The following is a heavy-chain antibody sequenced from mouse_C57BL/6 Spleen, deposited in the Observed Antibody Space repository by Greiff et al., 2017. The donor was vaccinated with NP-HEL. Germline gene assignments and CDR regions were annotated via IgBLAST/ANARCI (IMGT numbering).Heavy chain of an antibody. CDR2: INPYNGGT. CDR1: GYTFTDYY. CDR3: ARWLHYFDY. J-gene: IGHJ2*01. V-gene: IGHV1-19*01. D-gene: IGHD2-2*01. Sequence: EVKLQESGPVLVKPGASVKMSCKASGYTFTDYYMNWVKQSHGKSLEWIGVINPYNGGTSYNQKFKGKATLTVDKSSSTAYMELNSLTSEDSAVYYCARWLHYFDYWGQGTTLTVSS.